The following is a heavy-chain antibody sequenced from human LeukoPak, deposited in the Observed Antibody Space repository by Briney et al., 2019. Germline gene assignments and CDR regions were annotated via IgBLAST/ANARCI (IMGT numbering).Heavy chain of an antibody. Sequence: GGSLRLSCAASGFTFSNAWMSWVRQAPGKGLEWVGRINSKTDGGTTDYAAPVKVRFTISRDDSKNTLYLQMNSLKTEDTAVYYCTTDPSSSWYGEYFQHWGQGTLVTVSS. CDR1: GFTFSNAW. V-gene: IGHV3-15*01. D-gene: IGHD6-13*01. CDR2: INSKTDGGTT. CDR3: TTDPSSSWYGEYFQH. J-gene: IGHJ1*01.